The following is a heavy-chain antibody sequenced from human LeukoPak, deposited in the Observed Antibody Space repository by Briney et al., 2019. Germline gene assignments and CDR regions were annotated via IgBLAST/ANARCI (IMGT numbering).Heavy chain of an antibody. CDR2: ISNDDHKT. Sequence: GGSLRLSCATSGFTFSDYYMGWIRQAPGKGLEWISYISNDDHKTYYADSVRGRSTISRDNFKNSLYLQMIRLRADDTALYYCARALTRYDVLTGYSAFDYWGQGPLVTVTS. D-gene: IGHD3-9*01. CDR1: GFTFSDYY. V-gene: IGHV3-11*01. J-gene: IGHJ4*02. CDR3: ARALTRYDVLTGYSAFDY.